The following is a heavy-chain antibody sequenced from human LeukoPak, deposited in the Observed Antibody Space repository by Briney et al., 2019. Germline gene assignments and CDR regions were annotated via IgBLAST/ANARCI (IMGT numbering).Heavy chain of an antibody. CDR1: GFTFSSYS. V-gene: IGHV3-21*01. J-gene: IGHJ4*02. CDR2: ISSSSSYI. D-gene: IGHD4-17*01. CDR3: ARDRSTTVTTYYGFDY. Sequence: PGGSLRLSCAASGFTFSSYSTNWVRQAPGKGLEWVSSISSSSSYIYYADSVKGRFTISRDNAKNSLYLQMNSLRAEDTAVYYCARDRSTTVTTYYGFDYWGQGTLVTVSS.